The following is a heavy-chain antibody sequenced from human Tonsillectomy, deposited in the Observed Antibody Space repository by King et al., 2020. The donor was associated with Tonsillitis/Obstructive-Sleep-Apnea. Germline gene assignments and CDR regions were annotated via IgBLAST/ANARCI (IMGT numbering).Heavy chain of an antibody. CDR1: GGSISSSSYY. J-gene: IGHJ4*02. D-gene: IGHD1-7*01. CDR2: IYYSGST. Sequence: QLQESGPGLVKPSETLSLTCTVSGGSISSSSYYWGWIRQPPGKGLEWIGSIYYSGSTYYNPSLKSRVTLSVDTSKNQFSLKLSSVTAADTAVYYCARHRPTGTSRSSFDYWGQGTLVTVSS. V-gene: IGHV4-39*01. CDR3: ARHRPTGTSRSSFDY.